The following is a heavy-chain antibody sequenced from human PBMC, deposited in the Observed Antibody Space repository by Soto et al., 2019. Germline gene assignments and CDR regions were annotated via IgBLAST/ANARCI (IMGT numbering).Heavy chain of an antibody. CDR1: GFTFSSYA. J-gene: IGHJ3*02. D-gene: IGHD3-10*01. CDR3: AKSLHGSGSSHKSDAFDI. CDR2: ISGSGGST. V-gene: IGHV3-23*01. Sequence: GGSLRLSCAASGFTFSSYAMSWVRQAPGKGLEWVSAISGSGGSTYYADSVKGRFTISRDNSKNTLYLQMNSLRAEDTAVYYCAKSLHGSGSSHKSDAFDIWGQGTMVTVSS.